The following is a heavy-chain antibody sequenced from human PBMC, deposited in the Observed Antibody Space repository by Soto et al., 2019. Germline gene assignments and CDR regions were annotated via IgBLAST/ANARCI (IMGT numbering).Heavy chain of an antibody. J-gene: IGHJ4*02. D-gene: IGHD3-3*01. Sequence: SETLSLTCTVSGGSISSSSYYCGWIRQPPGKGLEWIGSIYYSGSTYYNPSLKSRVTISVDTSKNQFSMKLSSVTAADTAVYYCASYDFWSGSLDYWGQGTLVTVSS. CDR2: IYYSGST. V-gene: IGHV4-39*07. CDR3: ASYDFWSGSLDY. CDR1: GGSISSSSYY.